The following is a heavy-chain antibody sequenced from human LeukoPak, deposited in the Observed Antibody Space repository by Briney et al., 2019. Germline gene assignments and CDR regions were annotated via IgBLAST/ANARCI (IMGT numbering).Heavy chain of an antibody. CDR1: GGTFSSYA. CDR3: ARDPTEMATAYFDY. Sequence: ASVKVSCKASGGTFSSYAISWVRQAPGQGLEWMGGIIPIFGTANYAQKFQGRVTITADESTSTAYMELSSLRSEDTAVYYCARDPTEMATAYFDYWGQGTLVTVSS. V-gene: IGHV1-69*13. CDR2: IIPIFGTA. J-gene: IGHJ4*02. D-gene: IGHD5-24*01.